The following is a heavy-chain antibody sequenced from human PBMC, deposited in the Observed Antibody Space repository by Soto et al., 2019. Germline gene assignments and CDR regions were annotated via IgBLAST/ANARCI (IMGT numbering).Heavy chain of an antibody. CDR3: ARDQVTIFGVARYYYYGMDV. Sequence: PSETLSLTCTVSGGSISSGDYYWSWIRQPPGKGLERIGYIYYSGSTYYNPSLKSRVTISVDTSKNQFSLKLSSVTAADTAVYYCARDQVTIFGVARYYYYGMDVWGQGTTVTVSS. D-gene: IGHD3-3*01. V-gene: IGHV4-30-4*01. CDR2: IYYSGST. CDR1: GGSISSGDYY. J-gene: IGHJ6*02.